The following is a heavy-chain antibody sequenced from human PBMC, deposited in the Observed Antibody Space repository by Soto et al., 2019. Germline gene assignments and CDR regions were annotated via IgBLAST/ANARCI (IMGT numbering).Heavy chain of an antibody. D-gene: IGHD3-10*01. CDR3: AAGFPPDF. Sequence: EVLLVESGGGLVQPGGSLTLSCAASRFTIGNYWMNWVRQAPGKGLEWVANIKGDGSEKYYAGSVEGRFTISRDNTKNSLDLQMNSLRVEDTAVYYCAAGFPPDFWGQGTLVTVSS. V-gene: IGHV3-7*01. CDR1: RFTIGNYW. J-gene: IGHJ4*02. CDR2: IKGDGSEK.